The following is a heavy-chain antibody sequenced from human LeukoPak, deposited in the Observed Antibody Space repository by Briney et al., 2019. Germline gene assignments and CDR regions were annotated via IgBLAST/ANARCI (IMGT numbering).Heavy chain of an antibody. CDR1: GGSISSGGYY. D-gene: IGHD2-15*01. J-gene: IGHJ4*02. CDR3: ARARRRRGGRFDY. CDR2: IYYSGST. V-gene: IGHV4-31*03. Sequence: SQTLSLTGTVSGGSISSGGYYWSWIRQHPGKGLEWIGYIYYSGSTYYNPSLKSRITISVDTSKNQFSLKLSSVTAADTAVYYCARARRRRGGRFDYWGQGTLVTVSS.